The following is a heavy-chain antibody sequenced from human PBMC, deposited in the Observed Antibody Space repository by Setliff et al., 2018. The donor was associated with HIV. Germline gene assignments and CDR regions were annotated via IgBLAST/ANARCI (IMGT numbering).Heavy chain of an antibody. J-gene: IGHJ6*02. D-gene: IGHD6-13*01. CDR3: ARAPYSSSPYYYGVDV. CDR1: AFTFSSFE. CDR2: ISNSGTTI. V-gene: IGHV3-48*03. Sequence: GGSLRLSCEVSAFTFSSFEMNWVRQAPGKGLDWVSYISNSGTTIYYADSVKGRFTISRDNDKNSLFLQMSSLRVEDTAVYYCARAPYSSSPYYYGVDVWGQGTTVTV.